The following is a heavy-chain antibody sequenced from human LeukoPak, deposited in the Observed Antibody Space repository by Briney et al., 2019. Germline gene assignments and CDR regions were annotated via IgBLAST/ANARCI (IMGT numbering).Heavy chain of an antibody. CDR1: GGSISSYY. Sequence: SETLSLTCTVSGGSISSYYWSWIRQPAGKGLEWIGRIYTSGSTNYNPSLKSRVTMSVDTSKNQFSLKLSSVTAADTAVYYCARLDGAPETSWFDPWGQGTLVTVSS. CDR3: ARLDGAPETSWFDP. J-gene: IGHJ5*02. D-gene: IGHD5-24*01. CDR2: IYTSGST. V-gene: IGHV4-4*07.